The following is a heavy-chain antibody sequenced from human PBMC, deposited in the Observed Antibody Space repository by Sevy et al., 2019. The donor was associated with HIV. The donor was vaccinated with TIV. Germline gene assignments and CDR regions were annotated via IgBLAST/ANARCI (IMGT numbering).Heavy chain of an antibody. D-gene: IGHD3-16*01. J-gene: IGHJ4*01. CDR1: GFTFSANW. V-gene: IGHV3-7*01. CDR3: AHETFRRFES. Sequence: GGSLRLSCAASGFTFSANWMNWVRQAPGKGLEWVANIKGDGSDKHYVDSVEGRLTISRDNAKNLLYLQMNSLRVEDAAVYYCAHETFRRFESWGHGTLVTVSS. CDR2: IKGDGSDK.